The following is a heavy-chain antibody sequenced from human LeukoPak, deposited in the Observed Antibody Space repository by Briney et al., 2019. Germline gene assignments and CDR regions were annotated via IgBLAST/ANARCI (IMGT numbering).Heavy chain of an antibody. CDR3: AKVRRAAYYFDY. V-gene: IGHV3-23*01. J-gene: IGHJ4*02. Sequence: GSLRLSCAASGFTFISYAMSWVRQAPGKGLEWVSAISGSGGSTYYADSVKGRFTISRDNSKNTLYLQMNSLRAEDTAVYYCAKVRRAAYYFDYWGQGTLVTVSS. D-gene: IGHD6-25*01. CDR1: GFTFISYA. CDR2: ISGSGGST.